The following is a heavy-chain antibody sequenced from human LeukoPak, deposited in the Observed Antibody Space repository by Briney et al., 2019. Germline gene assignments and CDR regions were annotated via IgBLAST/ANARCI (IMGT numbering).Heavy chain of an antibody. CDR2: IDWDDDK. Sequence: SGPTLVNPTQTLTLTCTFSGFSLSTSGMCVSWIRQPPGKALEWLARIDWDDDKFYSTSLKTRLTISKDTSKNQVVLTMTNMDPVDTATYYCARIIAVAGLYYFDYWGQGTLVTVSS. CDR1: GFSLSTSGMC. D-gene: IGHD6-19*01. V-gene: IGHV2-70*17. J-gene: IGHJ4*02. CDR3: ARIIAVAGLYYFDY.